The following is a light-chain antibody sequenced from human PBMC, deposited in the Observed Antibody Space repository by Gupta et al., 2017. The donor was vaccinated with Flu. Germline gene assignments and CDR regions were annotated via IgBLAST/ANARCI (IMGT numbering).Light chain of an antibody. J-gene: IGKJ2*01. Sequence: EGATLSCRASQSVSRYLAWYQQKPGQAPRLLIYDASNRATGIPARFSGSGSGTDFTLTISSLEPEDFAVYYCQQRSNRPPYTFGQGTKLQIK. CDR3: QQRSNRPPYT. CDR2: DAS. V-gene: IGKV3-11*01. CDR1: QSVSRY.